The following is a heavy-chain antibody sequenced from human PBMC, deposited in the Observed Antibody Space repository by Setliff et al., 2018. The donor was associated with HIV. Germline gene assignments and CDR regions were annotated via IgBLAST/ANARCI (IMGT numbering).Heavy chain of an antibody. CDR2: IYHSGST. Sequence: TLSLTCAVSGGSISSSNWWSWVRQPPGKGLEWIGEIYHSGSTNYNPSLKSRVTISVDTSKNQFTLRLTSVTAADTAVYYCADPRGRNTISDFWGQGTLVTVSS. CDR1: GGSISSSNW. D-gene: IGHD1-1*01. CDR3: ADPRGRNTISDF. J-gene: IGHJ4*02. V-gene: IGHV4-4*02.